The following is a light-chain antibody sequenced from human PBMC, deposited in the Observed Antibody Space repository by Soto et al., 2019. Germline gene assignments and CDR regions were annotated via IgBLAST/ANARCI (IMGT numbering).Light chain of an antibody. CDR1: QSVSSSY. V-gene: IGKV3-20*01. CDR2: GAS. Sequence: EIVLTQSPGTLSLSPGERATLSCRASQSVSSSYLAWYQQKPGQAPRLLIYGASSRATGIPDRFSGSGSGTDFTLTISRLEPEDFEVYYCQQYGSSPSWTFGQGSKGEIK. CDR3: QQYGSSPSWT. J-gene: IGKJ1*01.